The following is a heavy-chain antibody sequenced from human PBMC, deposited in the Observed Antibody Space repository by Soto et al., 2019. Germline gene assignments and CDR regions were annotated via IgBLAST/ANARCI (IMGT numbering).Heavy chain of an antibody. CDR1: GFTFSSYG. D-gene: IGHD2-21*02. Sequence: GGSLRLSCAASGFTFSSYGMHWVRQAPGKGLEWAAVIWYDGSNKYYADSVKGRFTISRDNSKNTLYLQMNSLRAEETAVYYCERDDSGVVVTTYAFDIWGQGTMVTVSS. CDR3: ERDDSGVVVTTYAFDI. V-gene: IGHV3-33*01. J-gene: IGHJ3*02. CDR2: IWYDGSNK.